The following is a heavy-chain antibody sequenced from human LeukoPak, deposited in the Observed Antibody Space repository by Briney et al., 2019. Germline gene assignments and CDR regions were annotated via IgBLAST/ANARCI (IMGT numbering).Heavy chain of an antibody. V-gene: IGHV3-48*01. CDR1: GFTFSSYS. CDR2: ISSSSSTI. D-gene: IGHD3-3*01. CDR3: ARETDFWSGYYTGSNAFDI. J-gene: IGHJ3*02. Sequence: TGGSLRLSCAASGFTFSSYSMNWVRQAPGKGLEWVSYISSSSSTIYYADSVKGRFTISRDNAKNSLYLQMNSLRAEVTAVYYCARETDFWSGYYTGSNAFDIWSQGTMVTVSS.